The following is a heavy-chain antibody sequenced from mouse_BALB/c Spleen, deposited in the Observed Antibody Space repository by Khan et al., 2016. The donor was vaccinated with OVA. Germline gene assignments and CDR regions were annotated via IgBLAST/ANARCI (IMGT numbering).Heavy chain of an antibody. D-gene: IGHD3-3*01. CDR1: GYSITSDYA. CDR3: TGGRAY. J-gene: IGHJ3*01. Sequence: EVQLQESGPGLVKPSQSLSLTCTVTGYSITSDYAWNWIRQFPGNKLEWMGYISYSGSTSYTPSHKSRISITRDTSKNQLFLQLNSVTTEDTATYYCTGGRAYWGQGTLVTVSA. CDR2: ISYSGST. V-gene: IGHV3-2*02.